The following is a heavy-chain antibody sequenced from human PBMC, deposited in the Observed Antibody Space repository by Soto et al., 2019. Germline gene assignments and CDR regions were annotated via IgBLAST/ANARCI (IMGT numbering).Heavy chain of an antibody. CDR1: GDSVSSNSAA. J-gene: IGHJ6*02. D-gene: IGHD3-3*01. V-gene: IGHV6-1*01. Sequence: SQTLSLTCAISGDSVSSNSAAWNWIRQSPSRGLEWLGRTYYRSKWYNDYAVSVKSRITINPDTSKNQFSLQLNSVTPEDTAVYYCARDYYDFWSGYDYYYYYGMDVWGQGTTVTVSS. CDR3: ARDYYDFWSGYDYYYYYGMDV. CDR2: TYYRSKWYN.